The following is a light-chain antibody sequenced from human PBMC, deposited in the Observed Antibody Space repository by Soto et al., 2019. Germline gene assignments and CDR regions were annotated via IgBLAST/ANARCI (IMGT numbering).Light chain of an antibody. Sequence: PSLSASVGDRVTITCRASQSIRYYLAWYQQMPGKAPKLLIYGASSLQSGVPSRFSGSGSGTEFTLTISSLQPDDFATYFCQHHNSYSQTFGQGTKV. J-gene: IGKJ1*01. CDR1: QSIRYY. V-gene: IGKV1-5*01. CDR3: QHHNSYSQT. CDR2: GAS.